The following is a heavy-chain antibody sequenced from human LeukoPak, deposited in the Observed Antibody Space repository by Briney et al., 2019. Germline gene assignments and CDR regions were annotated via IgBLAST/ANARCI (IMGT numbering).Heavy chain of an antibody. CDR3: ARSYCSSTSCYREYFQH. V-gene: IGHV1-69*13. D-gene: IGHD2-2*02. J-gene: IGHJ1*01. CDR1: GGTFSSYA. CDR2: IIPIFGTA. Sequence: ASVKVSCKASGGTFSSYAISWVRQAPGQGLEWMGGIIPIFGTANYAQKFQGRVTITADESTSTAYMELRSLRSDDTAVYYCARSYCSSTSCYREYFQHWGQGTLSPSPQ.